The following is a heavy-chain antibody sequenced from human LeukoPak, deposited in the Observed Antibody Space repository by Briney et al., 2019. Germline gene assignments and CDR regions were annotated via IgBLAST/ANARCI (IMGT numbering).Heavy chain of an antibody. V-gene: IGHV4-39*01. D-gene: IGHD3-22*01. CDR1: GGSISINSYY. J-gene: IGHJ6*03. CDR2: IYHSGST. Sequence: PSETLSLTRTVSGGSISINSYYWGWIRQPPWKGLEWIGSIYHSGSTYYNPSLRSRITRSVDTSKNQFSLKLSSVTAADTAVYYCARGRYYYDSGGYQSPYYYMDVWGKGTTVTVSS. CDR3: ARGRYYYDSGGYQSPYYYMDV.